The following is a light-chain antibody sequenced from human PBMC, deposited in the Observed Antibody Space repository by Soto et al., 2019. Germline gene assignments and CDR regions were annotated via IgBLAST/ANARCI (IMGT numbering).Light chain of an antibody. CDR1: QSISNY. CDR3: QQTYSVPHT. CDR2: AAS. Sequence: DIQMTQSPSSLSASVGDRVTVTCRASQSISNYLNWYQQKPGKDPKVLIYAASSLQGGVPSRFSGSGPGTDFALTISSLQPEDFATYDCQQTYSVPHTFGQGTKLEIK. J-gene: IGKJ2*01. V-gene: IGKV1-39*01.